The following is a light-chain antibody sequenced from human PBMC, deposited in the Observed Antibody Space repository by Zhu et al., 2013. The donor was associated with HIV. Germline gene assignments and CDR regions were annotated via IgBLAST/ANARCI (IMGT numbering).Light chain of an antibody. CDR1: QSLLHSNKKNY. Sequence: MTQSPLSLSVAPGEPATISCTSSQSLLHSNKKNYVDWYLQRPGQSPQLLIYLGSIRSSRVSDRFTGRGSGTHFTLTIRRVEAEDVGLYFCMQGLYLPHSFGQGTKLEI. CDR3: MQGLYLPHS. J-gene: IGKJ2*03. V-gene: IGKV2-28*01. CDR2: LGS.